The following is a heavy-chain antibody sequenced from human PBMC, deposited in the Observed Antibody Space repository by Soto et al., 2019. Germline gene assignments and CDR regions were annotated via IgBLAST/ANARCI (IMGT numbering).Heavy chain of an antibody. J-gene: IGHJ2*01. Sequence: QVQLVQSGAEVKKPGSSVKVSCKASGGTFSSYAISWVRQAPGQGLEWMGGIIPIFGTANYAQKFQGRVTITADKSTRTAYMELSSLRSEDTAVYYCAREEYYDSSGYYYGDWYFDLWGRGTLVTGSS. V-gene: IGHV1-69*06. CDR2: IIPIFGTA. D-gene: IGHD3-22*01. CDR3: AREEYYDSSGYYYGDWYFDL. CDR1: GGTFSSYA.